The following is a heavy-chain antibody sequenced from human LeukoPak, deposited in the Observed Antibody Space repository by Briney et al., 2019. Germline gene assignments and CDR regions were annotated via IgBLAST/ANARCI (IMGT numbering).Heavy chain of an antibody. V-gene: IGHV3-21*04. J-gene: IGHJ4*02. D-gene: IGHD7-27*01. Sequence: GSLRLSCAASGFTFSSYSMNWVRQAPGKGLEWVSSISSSSSYIYYADSVKGRFTISRDNAKNSLYLQMNSLRAEDTAVYYCARDQSDGDFLGYWGQGTLVTVSS. CDR2: ISSSSSYI. CDR1: GFTFSSYS. CDR3: ARDQSDGDFLGY.